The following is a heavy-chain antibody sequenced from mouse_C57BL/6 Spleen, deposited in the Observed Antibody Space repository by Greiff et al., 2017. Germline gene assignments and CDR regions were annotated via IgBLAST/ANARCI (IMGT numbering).Heavy chain of an antibody. D-gene: IGHD3-2*02. CDR3: ARGSGYAMDY. Sequence: VQLQQPGTELVKPGASVKLSCKASGYTFTSYWMHWVKQRPGQGLEWIGRIDPEDGETKYAPKFQGKATITADTSSNTAYLQLSSLTSEDTAVYYCARGSGYAMDYWGQGTSVTVSS. CDR2: IDPEDGET. CDR1: GYTFTSYW. J-gene: IGHJ4*01. V-gene: IGHV14-2*01.